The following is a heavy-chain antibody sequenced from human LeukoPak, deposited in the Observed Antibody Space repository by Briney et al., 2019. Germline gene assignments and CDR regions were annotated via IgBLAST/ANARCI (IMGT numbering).Heavy chain of an antibody. V-gene: IGHV1-2*02. CDR1: GYTFTGYY. D-gene: IGHD2-15*01. CDR2: INPNSGGT. J-gene: IGHJ4*02. Sequence: GASVKVSCKASGYTFTGYYMHWVRQAPEQGLEWMGWINPNSGGTNYAQKFQGRVTMTRDTSISTAYMELSRLRSDDTAVYYCATIAGYCSGGSCFGKPEYFDYWGQGTLVTVSS. CDR3: ATIAGYCSGGSCFGKPEYFDY.